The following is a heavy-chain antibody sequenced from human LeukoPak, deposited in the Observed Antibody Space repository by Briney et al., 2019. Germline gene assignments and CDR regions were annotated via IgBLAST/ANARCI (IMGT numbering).Heavy chain of an antibody. CDR2: IIPILGIA. Sequence: SVKVSCKASGGTFSSYTISWVRQAPGQGLEWMGRIIPILGIADYAQKFQGRVTITADKSTSTAYMELSSLRSEDTAVYYCARANSSNGSYFDYWGQGTLVTVSS. J-gene: IGHJ4*02. CDR1: GGTFSSYT. V-gene: IGHV1-69*02. D-gene: IGHD6-6*01. CDR3: ARANSSNGSYFDY.